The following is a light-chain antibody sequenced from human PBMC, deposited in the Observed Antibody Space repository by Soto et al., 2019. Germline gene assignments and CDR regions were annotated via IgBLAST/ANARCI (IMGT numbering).Light chain of an antibody. CDR2: FAS. CDR1: QSVSSK. Sequence: EIVMTQSPATLSVSPGERATLSCRASQSVSSKLAWFQQKPGQAPRLLIYFASTRATGIPARFSGSGSGTEFTLTISSLQSEDAATYYCQKYNSAPWTFGQGTKVEIK. V-gene: IGKV3-15*01. J-gene: IGKJ1*01. CDR3: QKYNSAPWT.